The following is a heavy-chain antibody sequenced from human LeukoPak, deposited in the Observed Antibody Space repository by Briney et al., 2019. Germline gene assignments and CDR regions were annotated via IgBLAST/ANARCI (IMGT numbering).Heavy chain of an antibody. J-gene: IGHJ5*02. Sequence: SETLSLTCTVSGGSISSYYWSWIRQPPGKGLEWIGYISYSAITNYNPALKSRVTISIDTSKNQFSLKLSSVTAADTAVYYCARDEEAFLEWTRINWFDPWGQGTLVTVSS. CDR3: ARDEEAFLEWTRINWFDP. D-gene: IGHD3-3*02. V-gene: IGHV4-59*01. CDR1: GGSISSYY. CDR2: ISYSAIT.